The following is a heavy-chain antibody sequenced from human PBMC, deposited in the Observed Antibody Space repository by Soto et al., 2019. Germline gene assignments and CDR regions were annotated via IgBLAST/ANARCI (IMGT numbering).Heavy chain of an antibody. D-gene: IGHD3-3*01. CDR2: IYHRGST. CDR3: ARTYDFWSGYLYNAFDI. CDR1: GGSISSGGYS. Sequence: SETLSLTCAVSGGSISSGGYSWSWIRQPPGKGLEWFGYIYHRGSTYYNPSLKSRVTISVDRSKNQFSLKLSSVTAADTAVYYCARTYDFWSGYLYNAFDIWGQGTRVTVSS. V-gene: IGHV4-30-2*01. J-gene: IGHJ3*02.